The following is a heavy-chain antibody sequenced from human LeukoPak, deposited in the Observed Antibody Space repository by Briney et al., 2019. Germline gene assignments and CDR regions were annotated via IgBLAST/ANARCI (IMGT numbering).Heavy chain of an antibody. V-gene: IGHV4-31*03. CDR2: IYYSGSA. CDR1: GGSLSSGGSY. Sequence: PSQTLSLTCTVSGGSLSSGGSYWSWIRQHPGKGLEWIGYIYYSGSAYYDPSLRSRVTISVDTSNNQFSLKVTSVTAADTAVYYCARGARYSSSGGDWFDPWGQGTLVTVSS. CDR3: ARGARYSSSGGDWFDP. D-gene: IGHD6-6*01. J-gene: IGHJ5*02.